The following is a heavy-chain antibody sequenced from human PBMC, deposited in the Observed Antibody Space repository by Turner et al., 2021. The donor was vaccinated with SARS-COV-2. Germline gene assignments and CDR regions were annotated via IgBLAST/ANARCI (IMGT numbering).Heavy chain of an antibody. CDR1: GGCISSSSYD. J-gene: IGHJ6*02. V-gene: IGHV4-39*01. CDR3: AGEEVVFRASHTLYYYGMDV. CDR2: IYYSGST. D-gene: IGHD3-22*01. Sequence: QLQLQESCQGLGKPSGTRSLAGTVSGGCISSSSYDWGWIRQPPGKGLEWIGSIYYSGSTYYNPSLKSRVTISVDTSKNQFSLKLSSVTAADTAVYYCAGEEVVFRASHTLYYYGMDVWGQGTTVTVSS.